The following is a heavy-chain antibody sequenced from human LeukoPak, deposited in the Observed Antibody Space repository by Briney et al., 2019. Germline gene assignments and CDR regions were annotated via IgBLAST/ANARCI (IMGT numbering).Heavy chain of an antibody. J-gene: IGHJ5*02. D-gene: IGHD5-12*01. CDR2: IKQGGSEK. V-gene: IGHV3-7*01. CDR1: GFTFSSYW. CDR3: AREVATILGNWFDP. Sequence: GGSLRLSCAASGFTFSSYWMSWVRQAPGKGLEWVANIKQGGSEKYYVDSVKGRFTISRDNAKNSLYLQMNSLRAEDTAVYYCAREVATILGNWFDPWGQGTLVTVSS.